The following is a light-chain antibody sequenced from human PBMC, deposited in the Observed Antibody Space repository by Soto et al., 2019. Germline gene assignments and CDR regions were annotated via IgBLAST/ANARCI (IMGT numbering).Light chain of an antibody. CDR2: NNN. CDR1: SSNIGTNA. J-gene: IGLJ1*01. V-gene: IGLV1-44*01. CDR3: AAWDDSLNGYV. Sequence: SVLTQPPSASGTPGQRVTISCSGGSSNIGTNAVNWNQQLPGTAPKLLIYNNNQRPSGVPDRFSGSKSGTSAFLAISGLQSEDEADYYCAAWDDSLNGYVFGTGTKLTVL.